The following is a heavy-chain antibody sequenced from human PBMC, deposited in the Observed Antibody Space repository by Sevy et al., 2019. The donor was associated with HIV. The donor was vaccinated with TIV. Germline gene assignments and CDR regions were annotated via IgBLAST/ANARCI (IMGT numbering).Heavy chain of an antibody. Sequence: SETLSLTCTVSGGSISSYYWSWIRQPPGKGLEWIGYIYYSGSTNYNPSLKSRVTISVDTSKNQFSLKLSSVTAADTAVYYCARAQGGGDFWSGYPSVFDYWGQGTLVTVSS. CDR1: GGSISSYY. D-gene: IGHD3-3*01. CDR3: ARAQGGGDFWSGYPSVFDY. CDR2: IYYSGST. V-gene: IGHV4-59*12. J-gene: IGHJ4*02.